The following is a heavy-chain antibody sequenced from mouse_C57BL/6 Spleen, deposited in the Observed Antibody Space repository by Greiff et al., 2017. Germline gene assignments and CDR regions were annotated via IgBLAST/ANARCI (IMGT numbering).Heavy chain of an antibody. CDR2: IDPENGDT. V-gene: IGHV14-4*01. D-gene: IGHD2-13*01. Sequence: EVQLQQSGAELVRPGASVKLSCTASGFNIKDDYMHWVKQRPEQGLEWIGWIDPENGDTEYASKFQGKATITADTSSNTAYLQLSSLTSEDTAGYYCTTRMTTYYFDYWGQGTTLTVSS. CDR1: GFNIKDDY. CDR3: TTRMTTYYFDY. J-gene: IGHJ2*01.